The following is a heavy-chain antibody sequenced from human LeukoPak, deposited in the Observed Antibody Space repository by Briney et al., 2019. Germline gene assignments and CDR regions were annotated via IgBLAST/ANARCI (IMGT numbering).Heavy chain of an antibody. CDR3: ARDLGHSRHYFEY. Sequence: GGSLRLSCADSGFTFSLYFMSWVRQAPGKGLEWVATISLDGSEKFYMDSVKGRFTISRDNAKSSLYLQMNSLGAEDTAVYYCARDLGHSRHYFEYWGQRTLVTVSS. V-gene: IGHV3-7*01. J-gene: IGHJ4*02. CDR1: GFTFSLYF. CDR2: ISLDGSEK. D-gene: IGHD7-27*01.